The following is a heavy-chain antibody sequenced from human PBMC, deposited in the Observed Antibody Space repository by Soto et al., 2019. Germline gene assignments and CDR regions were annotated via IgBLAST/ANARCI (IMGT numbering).Heavy chain of an antibody. CDR2: ISDDGSNK. CDR1: GFTFSSYA. V-gene: IGHV3-30-3*01. J-gene: IGHJ6*02. D-gene: IGHD3-16*02. CDR3: ARDSGHNDYDYVWGSYRYTGSYGMDV. Sequence: HPGGSLRLSCAASGFTFSSYAMHWVRQAPGKGLEWVAVISDDGSNKYYADSVKGRFTISRDNSKNTLYLQMNSLRAEDTAVYYCARDSGHNDYDYVWGSYRYTGSYGMDVWGQGTTVTVSS.